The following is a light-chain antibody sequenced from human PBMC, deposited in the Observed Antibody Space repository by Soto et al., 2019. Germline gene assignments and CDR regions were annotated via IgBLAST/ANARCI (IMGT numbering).Light chain of an antibody. CDR2: EVS. CDR3: TSGTRRKTWV. CDR1: SSDVGAYNR. V-gene: IGLV2-14*01. J-gene: IGLJ3*02. Sequence: QSALTQPASVSGSPGQSITISCTGTSSDVGAYNRVSWSQQHPGKAPKLMIYEVSNRPSGVSERGAGAKAGNKAARTISGLQPEDEAHYYCTSGTRRKTWVFGGGTQLTV.